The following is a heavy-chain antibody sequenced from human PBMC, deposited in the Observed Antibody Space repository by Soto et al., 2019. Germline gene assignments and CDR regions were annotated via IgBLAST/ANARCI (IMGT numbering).Heavy chain of an antibody. V-gene: IGHV3-21*01. Sequence: LRLSCVGSGFTFSNYSINWVRQAPGKGLEWVSSISSRSDIYYADSVKGRFTISRDNAKNSVSLQMNSLRAEDTAVYYCAREYTAWPLAYGLDVWGQGTTVTVSS. J-gene: IGHJ6*02. D-gene: IGHD2-2*02. CDR3: AREYTAWPLAYGLDV. CDR1: GFTFSNYS. CDR2: ISSRSDI.